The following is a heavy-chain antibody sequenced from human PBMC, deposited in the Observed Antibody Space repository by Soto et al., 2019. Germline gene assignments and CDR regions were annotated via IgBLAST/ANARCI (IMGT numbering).Heavy chain of an antibody. CDR1: GGSFSGYY. V-gene: IGHV4-34*01. Sequence: SETLSITCAVYGGSFSGYYWSWIRQPPGKGLEWIGEINHSGSTNYNPSLKSRVTISVDTSKNQFSLKLSSVTAADTAVYYCARSTWITRRCFGYWGQGTLVTVSS. CDR2: INHSGST. CDR3: ARSTWITRRCFGY. D-gene: IGHD3-10*01. J-gene: IGHJ4*02.